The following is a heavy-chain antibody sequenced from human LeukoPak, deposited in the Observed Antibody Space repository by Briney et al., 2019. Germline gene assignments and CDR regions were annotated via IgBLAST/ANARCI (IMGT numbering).Heavy chain of an antibody. Sequence: ASVKVSCKASGYTFTTYYMHWVRQALGQGLEWMGIINPSGGSTSYAQKFQGRVTMTRDTSTSTVYMELSSLRSEDTAVYYCARRGLGIGYDYWGQGTLVTVSS. CDR1: GYTFTTYY. D-gene: IGHD3-16*01. CDR3: ARRGLGIGYDY. V-gene: IGHV1-46*01. J-gene: IGHJ4*02. CDR2: INPSGGST.